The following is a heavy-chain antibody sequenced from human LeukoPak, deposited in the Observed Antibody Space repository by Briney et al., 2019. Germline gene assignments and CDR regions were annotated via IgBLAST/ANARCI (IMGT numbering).Heavy chain of an antibody. CDR3: VRDGLGTTPYDC. Sequence: GGSLRLSCAASGFTFSTYWMNWVRQTPGKGLVCVSHINPDGSATSYADSVKGRFTISRDNAGNTLYLQMNSLRAEDTAAYYCVRDGLGTTPYDCWGQGILVTVSS. J-gene: IGHJ4*02. V-gene: IGHV3-74*01. D-gene: IGHD1-1*01. CDR1: GFTFSTYW. CDR2: INPDGSAT.